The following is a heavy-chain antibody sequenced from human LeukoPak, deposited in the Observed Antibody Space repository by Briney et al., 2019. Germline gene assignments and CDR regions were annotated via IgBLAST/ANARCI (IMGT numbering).Heavy chain of an antibody. D-gene: IGHD4-17*01. V-gene: IGHV2-5*02. J-gene: IGHJ4*02. CDR3: AHRRVTTVTTSFDY. CDR1: GFTLTSNPTG. Sequence: SGPTLVNPTQALTLTCTFSGFTLTSNPTGVGWIRQSPAKALEWLVVIYWDDDKRYSPSLKSRLTITKDASKNQVVLTMTNMDPVDTATYYCAHRRVTTVTTSFDYWGQGTLVTVSS. CDR2: IYWDDDK.